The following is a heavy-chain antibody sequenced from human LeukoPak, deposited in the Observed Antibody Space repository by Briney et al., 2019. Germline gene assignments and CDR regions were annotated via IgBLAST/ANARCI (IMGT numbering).Heavy chain of an antibody. CDR3: AKDSSGYYWDY. Sequence: AGGSLRLSCAASGFTFDDYAMHWVRQAPGKGLEWVSLISWDGGSTYYADSVKGRLTISRDNSKNSLYLQMNSLRAEDTALYYCAKDSSGYYWDYWGQGTLVTVSS. J-gene: IGHJ4*02. CDR1: GFTFDDYA. CDR2: ISWDGGST. D-gene: IGHD3-22*01. V-gene: IGHV3-43D*03.